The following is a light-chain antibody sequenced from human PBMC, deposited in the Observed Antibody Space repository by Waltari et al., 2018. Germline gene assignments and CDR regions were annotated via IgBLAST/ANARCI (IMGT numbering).Light chain of an antibody. CDR3: YSSDSTGLRV. CDR1: ELPRKY. V-gene: IGLV3-10*01. Sequence: SYELTQTPSVSVSPGQTARITCSGHELPRKYAYWFQQKSGQAPRLVIYEDTKRPSGIPERFSGSSSGTVATLTITGAQVEDEADYYCYSSDSTGLRVFGGGTTVVVL. J-gene: IGLJ1*01. CDR2: EDT.